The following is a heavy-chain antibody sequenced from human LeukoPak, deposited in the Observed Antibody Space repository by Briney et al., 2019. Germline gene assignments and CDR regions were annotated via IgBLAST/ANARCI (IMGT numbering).Heavy chain of an antibody. J-gene: IGHJ5*02. CDR2: LHYSGNT. Sequence: SETLSLTCTVSGGSITSGGYYWSWIRQHPGKGLEWIGNLHYSGNTYYNPSLKSRATISVDTSKNQFSLKLSSVTAADTAVYYCAREDGTTNNWFGPWGQGTLVTVSS. CDR3: AREDGTTNNWFGP. V-gene: IGHV4-31*03. CDR1: GGSITSGGYY. D-gene: IGHD1-1*01.